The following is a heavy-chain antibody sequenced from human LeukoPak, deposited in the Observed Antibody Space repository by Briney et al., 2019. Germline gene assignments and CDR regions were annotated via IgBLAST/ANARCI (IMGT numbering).Heavy chain of an antibody. V-gene: IGHV1-69*05. CDR2: IIPIFGTA. Sequence: ASVKVSCKASGGTFSSYAISWVRQAPGQGLELMGRIIPIFGTANYAQKFQGRVTITTDESTSTAYMELSSLRSEDTAVYYCARNSYDFWSGSFDYWGQGTLVTVSS. CDR3: ARNSYDFWSGSFDY. J-gene: IGHJ4*02. CDR1: GGTFSSYA. D-gene: IGHD3-3*01.